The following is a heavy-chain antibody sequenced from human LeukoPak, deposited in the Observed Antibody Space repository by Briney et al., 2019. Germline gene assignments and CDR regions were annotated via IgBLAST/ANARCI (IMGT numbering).Heavy chain of an antibody. D-gene: IGHD2/OR15-2a*01. CDR1: GGSFSGYY. CDR3: ARGISFDY. CDR2: INHSGST. J-gene: IGHJ4*02. V-gene: IGHV4-34*01. Sequence: PSETLSLTCAVYGGSFSGYYWSWIRQPPGKGLEWIGEINHSGSTNYNPSLKSRVTISVDTSKNQFSLKLSSVTAADTAVYYRARGISFDYWGQGTLVTVSS.